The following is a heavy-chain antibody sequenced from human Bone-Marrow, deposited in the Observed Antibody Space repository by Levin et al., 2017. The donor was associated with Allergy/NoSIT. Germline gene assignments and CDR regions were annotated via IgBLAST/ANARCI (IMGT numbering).Heavy chain of an antibody. Sequence: GESLKISCVCSGFTFDKYAMTWVGKAPGKGLDWVSVISGSASDTYYADSVKGRFTISRDNAQNTLFLSMNSLTAEDTAIYYCAKDVGHYDSASYYFDSWGQGTLVTVSS. CDR2: ISGSASDT. CDR3: AKDVGHYDSASYYFDS. CDR1: GFTFDKYA. V-gene: IGHV3-23*01. J-gene: IGHJ4*02. D-gene: IGHD3-10*01.